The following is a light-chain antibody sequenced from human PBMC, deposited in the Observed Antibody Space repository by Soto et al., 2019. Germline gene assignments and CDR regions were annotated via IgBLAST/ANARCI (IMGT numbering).Light chain of an antibody. Sequence: DVQMTQSPSPLSASVGDRVTITCRASQAIRSDLAWFQQKPGTAPKRLIYGVSSLQSGVPSRFSGSGSGTEFSLTIVSLQPDDFATYFCLQYNSYPPPFGQGTKVDIK. CDR3: LQYNSYPPP. CDR1: QAIRSD. J-gene: IGKJ1*01. V-gene: IGKV1-17*01. CDR2: GVS.